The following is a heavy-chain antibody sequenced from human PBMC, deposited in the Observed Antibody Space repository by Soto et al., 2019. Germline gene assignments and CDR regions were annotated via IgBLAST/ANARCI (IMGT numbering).Heavy chain of an antibody. CDR1: GFTFSSYA. J-gene: IGHJ6*02. CDR3: AKDPSYGDYVSSGMDV. Sequence: PGGSLRLSCAACGFTFSSYAMSWVHQAPGKGLEWVSAISGSGGSTYYADSVKGRFTISRDNSKNTLYLQMNSLRAEDTAVYYCAKDPSYGDYVSSGMDVWGQGTTVTVSS. CDR2: ISGSGGST. V-gene: IGHV3-23*01. D-gene: IGHD4-17*01.